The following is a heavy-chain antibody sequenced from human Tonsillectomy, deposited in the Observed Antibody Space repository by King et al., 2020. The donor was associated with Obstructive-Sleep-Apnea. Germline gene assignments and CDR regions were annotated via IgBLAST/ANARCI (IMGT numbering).Heavy chain of an antibody. CDR3: ARGSGAAAVNWFDP. CDR2: INHSGST. J-gene: IGHJ5*02. CDR1: GGSFSDYY. D-gene: IGHD6-13*01. V-gene: IGHV4-34*01. Sequence: VQLQQWGAGLLKPSETLSLTCAVFGGSFSDYYWSGIRQPPGKGLEWIGEINHSGSTNYEPSLKSRVTISVDTSKNQFSLKLTSVTAADTAVYYCARGSGAAAVNWFDPWGQGALVTVSS.